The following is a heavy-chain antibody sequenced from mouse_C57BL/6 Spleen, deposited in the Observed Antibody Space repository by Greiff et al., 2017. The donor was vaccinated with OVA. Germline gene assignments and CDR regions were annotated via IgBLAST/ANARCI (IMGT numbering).Heavy chain of an antibody. Sequence: VQLQQSVAELVRPGASVKLSCTASGFTIKNTYMHWVKQRPEQGLEWIGRIDPANGNTKYAPKFQGKATITADTSSNTAYLQLSSLTSEDTAIYYCASAGTTEGIDYWGQGTTLTVSS. CDR1: GFTIKNTY. D-gene: IGHD1-1*01. CDR3: ASAGTTEGIDY. V-gene: IGHV14-3*01. CDR2: IDPANGNT. J-gene: IGHJ2*01.